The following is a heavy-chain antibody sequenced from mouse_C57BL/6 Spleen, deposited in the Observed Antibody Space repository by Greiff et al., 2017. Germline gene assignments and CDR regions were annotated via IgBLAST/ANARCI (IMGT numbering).Heavy chain of an antibody. D-gene: IGHD1-1*01. CDR1: GYSFTGYY. CDR3: ARYRGSSYYYAMDY. V-gene: IGHV1-42*01. CDR2: INPSTGGT. Sequence: EVQLQQSGPELVKPGASVKISCKASGYSFTGYYMNWVKQSPEKSLEWIGDINPSTGGTTYNQKFKAKATLTVDKSSSTAYMQLKSLTSEDSAVYYCARYRGSSYYYAMDYWGQGTSVTVSS. J-gene: IGHJ4*01.